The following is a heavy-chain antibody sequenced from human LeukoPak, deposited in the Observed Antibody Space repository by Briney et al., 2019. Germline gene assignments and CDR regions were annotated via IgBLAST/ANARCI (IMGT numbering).Heavy chain of an antibody. Sequence: PGGSLRLSCAASGFTFSSYGMTWVRQAPGKGLEWVSVIYSGGSTYYADSVKGRFTISRDNSKNTLYLQMNSLRAEDTAVYYCAREEYDSSGTNNGLGYWGQGTLVTVSS. CDR1: GFTFSSYG. CDR3: AREEYDSSGTNNGLGY. D-gene: IGHD3-22*01. CDR2: IYSGGST. J-gene: IGHJ4*02. V-gene: IGHV3-53*01.